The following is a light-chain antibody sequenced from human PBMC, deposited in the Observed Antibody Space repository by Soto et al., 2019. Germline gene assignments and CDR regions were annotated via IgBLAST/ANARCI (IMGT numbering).Light chain of an antibody. J-gene: IGKJ2*01. Sequence: EIVMTQSPATLSLSPGERAALSCRASQSINSELAWYQQTPGQPPRLLIYGASTRATGVPARFTGSESGSEFTLNISGLQSEDFAVYYCQQGHNWPLTFGQGTRLEI. CDR3: QQGHNWPLT. CDR2: GAS. V-gene: IGKV3-15*01. CDR1: QSINSE.